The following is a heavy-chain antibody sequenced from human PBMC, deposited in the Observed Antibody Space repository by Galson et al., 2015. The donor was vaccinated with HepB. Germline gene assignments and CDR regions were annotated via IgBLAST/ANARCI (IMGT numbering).Heavy chain of an antibody. V-gene: IGHV3-30*04. D-gene: IGHD3-10*01. CDR2: ISYDGSNK. J-gene: IGHJ5*02. Sequence: SLRLSCAASGFTFSSYAMHWVRQAPGKGLEWVAVISYDGSNKYYADSVKGRFTISRDNSKNTLYLQMNSLRAEDTAVYYCARSNPAGYYGSGSPWGQGTLVTVSS. CDR3: ARSNPAGYYGSGSP. CDR1: GFTFSSYA.